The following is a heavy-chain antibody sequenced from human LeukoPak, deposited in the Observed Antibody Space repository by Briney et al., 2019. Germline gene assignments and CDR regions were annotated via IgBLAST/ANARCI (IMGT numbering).Heavy chain of an antibody. V-gene: IGHV4-31*03. CDR2: IYYSGSS. D-gene: IGHD3-10*01. J-gene: IGHJ5*02. Sequence: SETLSVTCTVSGGSISSDDHYWNWIRHHPGKGLEWIGYIYYSGSSYYNPSLKSRLTISVDTSKNQFSLELTSVTAADTAVYYCARGSYRSGSYNWFDPWGQGTLVTVSS. CDR1: GGSISSDDHY. CDR3: ARGSYRSGSYNWFDP.